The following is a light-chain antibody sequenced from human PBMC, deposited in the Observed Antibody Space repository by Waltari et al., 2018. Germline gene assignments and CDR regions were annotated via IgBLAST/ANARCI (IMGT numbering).Light chain of an antibody. V-gene: IGKV4-1*01. J-gene: IGKJ2*01. CDR1: QSGFYNSNNKHY. CDR3: QQYYTAPYT. CDR2: WAS. Sequence: DIVMTQSPDSLPVSLGERATITCKSSQSGFYNSNNKHYLAWYQQKVGQPPKLLIYWASSRESGVLDRFSGSVSGTDFTLTISSLQTEDVAVYYCQQYYTAPYTFGQGTKLEIK.